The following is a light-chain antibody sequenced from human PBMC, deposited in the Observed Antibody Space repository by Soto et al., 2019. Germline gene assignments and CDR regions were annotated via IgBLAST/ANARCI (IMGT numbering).Light chain of an antibody. Sequence: QSVLTQPASVSGSPGQSITISCTGTISDVGNYNLVSWYQQHPGKAPKLMIYEGTKRPSGVSNRFSGSKSGNTASLTISGLQAEDEADYFCCSYAGSSFYVFGTGTKVTVL. V-gene: IGLV2-23*01. CDR2: EGT. CDR3: CSYAGSSFYV. J-gene: IGLJ1*01. CDR1: ISDVGNYNL.